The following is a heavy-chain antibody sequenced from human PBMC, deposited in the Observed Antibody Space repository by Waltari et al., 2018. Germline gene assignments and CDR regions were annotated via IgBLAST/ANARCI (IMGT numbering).Heavy chain of an antibody. D-gene: IGHD2-2*01. Sequence: QVQLVQSGSELKKPGASVKVSCKASGYTFTSYAINWVRQAPGQGLELMGWIITSSGNPTYAQGFTGRFDFSLDTSVSTAYLQINNLQADDTAIYYCTREVVPAATIVVNWFDPWGQGTLVTVSS. CDR2: IITSSGNP. J-gene: IGHJ5*02. CDR3: TREVVPAATIVVNWFDP. CDR1: GYTFTSYA. V-gene: IGHV7-4-1*02.